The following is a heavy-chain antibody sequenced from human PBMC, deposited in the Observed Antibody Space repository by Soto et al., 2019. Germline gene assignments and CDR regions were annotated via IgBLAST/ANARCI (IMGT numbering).Heavy chain of an antibody. V-gene: IGHV3-30*18. D-gene: IGHD1-26*01. CDR3: AKDRVGSSDYYGIDS. J-gene: IGHJ6*02. CDR2: LSYDGRNE. Sequence: QVQLVESGGGVVQPGRSLRLSCEASGFSFSNFGIHWVRQAPGKGLEWVAVLSYDGRNEYYADSVKGRFTISRDNSKNTQYPQMNRLRAEGAAVYYCAKDRVGSSDYYGIDSWGLGTTVTVSS. CDR1: GFSFSNFG.